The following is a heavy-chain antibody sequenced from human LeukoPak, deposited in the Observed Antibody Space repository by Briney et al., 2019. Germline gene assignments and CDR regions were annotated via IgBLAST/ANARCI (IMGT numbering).Heavy chain of an antibody. Sequence: SETLSLTCTVSGDFITAYYWSWIRQPPGKGLDWIGYIYYSGSPNYNPSLKSRVTISADTSKNQFSLRLSSVTAADTAVYYCARVFRAAAVDYWGQGTLVTVSS. D-gene: IGHD6-13*01. J-gene: IGHJ4*02. CDR1: GDFITAYY. V-gene: IGHV4-59*01. CDR2: IYYSGSP. CDR3: ARVFRAAAVDY.